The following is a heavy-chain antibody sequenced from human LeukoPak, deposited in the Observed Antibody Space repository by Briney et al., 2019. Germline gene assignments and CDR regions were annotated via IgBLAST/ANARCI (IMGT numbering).Heavy chain of an antibody. Sequence: PGGSLRLSCAASGFTFSSYWMHWVRQAPGKGLVWVSRINSDGSSTSYADSVKGRFTISRDNAKNTLYLQMNSLRAEDTAVYYCASGITMIVFDYWGQGTLVTVSS. D-gene: IGHD3-22*01. CDR3: ASGITMIVFDY. V-gene: IGHV3-74*01. J-gene: IGHJ4*02. CDR2: INSDGSST. CDR1: GFTFSSYW.